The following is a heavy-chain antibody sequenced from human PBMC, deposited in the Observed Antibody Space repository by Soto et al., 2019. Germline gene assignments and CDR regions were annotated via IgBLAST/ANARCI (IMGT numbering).Heavy chain of an antibody. CDR2: IYWDDDK. CDR1: GFSLSTSGVG. J-gene: IGHJ3*02. D-gene: IGHD2-15*01. CDR3: AHTARYCSGGSCYSAAFDI. Sequence: SGPTLVNPTQTLTLTCTFSGFSLSTSGVGVGWIRQPPGKALEWLALIYWDDDKRYSPSLKSRLTITKDTSKNQVVLTMTNMDPVDTATYYCAHTARYCSGGSCYSAAFDIWGQGTRVTVSS. V-gene: IGHV2-5*02.